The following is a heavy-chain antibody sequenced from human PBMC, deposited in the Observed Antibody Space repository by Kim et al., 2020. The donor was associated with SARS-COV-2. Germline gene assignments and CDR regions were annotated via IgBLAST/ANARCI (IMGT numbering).Heavy chain of an antibody. Sequence: ASVKVSCKASGYTFLNYGFNWVRQAPGQGLEWMGCISTNSGNTNYAQKFQGRVTVTTDTSTNTAYMELRSLRLDDTAVYYCARDYYETSGYPDYWGQGTLFTVPS. D-gene: IGHD3-22*01. V-gene: IGHV1-18*04. CDR3: ARDYYETSGYPDY. CDR1: GYTFLNYG. J-gene: IGHJ4*02. CDR2: ISTNSGNT.